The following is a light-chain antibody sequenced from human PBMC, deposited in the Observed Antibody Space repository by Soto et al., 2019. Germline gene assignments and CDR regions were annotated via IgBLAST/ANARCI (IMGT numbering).Light chain of an antibody. CDR2: EVS. CDR3: SSFTGSSTLV. Sequence: QSVLTQPPSVSAAPGQKVTISCTGTSSDIGLYNYVSWYQQHPGKAPKLIIFEVSNRPSGVSNRFSGSKSGNTASLTISGLQAEDEADYYCSSFTGSSTLVFGSGTKLTVL. J-gene: IGLJ1*01. V-gene: IGLV2-14*01. CDR1: SSDIGLYNY.